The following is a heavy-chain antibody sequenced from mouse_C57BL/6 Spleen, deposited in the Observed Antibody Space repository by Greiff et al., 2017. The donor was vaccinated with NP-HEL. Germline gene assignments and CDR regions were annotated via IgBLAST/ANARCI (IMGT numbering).Heavy chain of an antibody. Sequence: EVQLVESGGDLVKPGGSLKLSCAASGFTFSSYGMSWVRQTPDKRLEWVATISSGGSYTYYPDSVKGRFTISRDNAKNTLYLQMSSLKSEDTAMYYCARMGVITTVVGYFDYWGQGTTLTVSS. CDR2: ISSGGSYT. J-gene: IGHJ2*01. CDR1: GFTFSSYG. V-gene: IGHV5-6*01. D-gene: IGHD1-1*01. CDR3: ARMGVITTVVGYFDY.